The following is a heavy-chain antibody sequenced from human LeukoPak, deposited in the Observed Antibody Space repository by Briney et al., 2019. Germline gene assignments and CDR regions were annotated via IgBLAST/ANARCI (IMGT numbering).Heavy chain of an antibody. Sequence: SETLSLTCTVSGGSISTYYWVWIRQSPGKGLEWIGYVSYSGNTNYNPSLKSRVTISVGTSKNQFSLKLSSVTAADTAVYYCAREASSGWSNWLDPWGQGTLVTVSS. CDR1: GGSISTYY. CDR2: VSYSGNT. CDR3: AREASSGWSNWLDP. J-gene: IGHJ5*02. V-gene: IGHV4-59*01. D-gene: IGHD6-19*01.